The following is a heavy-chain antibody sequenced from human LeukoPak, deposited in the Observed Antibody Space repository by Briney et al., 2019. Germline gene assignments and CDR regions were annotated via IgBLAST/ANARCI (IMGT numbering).Heavy chain of an antibody. V-gene: IGHV1-2*02. J-gene: IGHJ4*02. CDR3: ARDIGYYDSSGYTDY. Sequence: ASVKVSCKASGYTFTGYYIHWVRQAPGQGLEWMGWINPNSGGTNYAQKFQGRVTMTRDTSISTAYMELSRLRSDDTAVYYCARDIGYYDSSGYTDYWGQGTLVTVSS. CDR1: GYTFTGYY. CDR2: INPNSGGT. D-gene: IGHD3-22*01.